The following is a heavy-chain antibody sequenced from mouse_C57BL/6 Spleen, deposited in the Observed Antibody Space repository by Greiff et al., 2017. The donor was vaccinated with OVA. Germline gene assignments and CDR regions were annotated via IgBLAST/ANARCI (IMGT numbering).Heavy chain of an antibody. CDR2: IYPGSGNT. J-gene: IGHJ2*01. CDR1: GYSFTSYY. D-gene: IGHD3-2*02. Sequence: VQLQQSGPELVKPGASVKISCKASGYSFTSYYIHWVKQRPGQGLEWIGEIYPGSGNTKYNEKFKGKATLTADTSSSTAYMQLSSLTSEDSAVYYCARSGSWADYWGQGTTLTVSS. V-gene: IGHV1-66*01. CDR3: ARSGSWADY.